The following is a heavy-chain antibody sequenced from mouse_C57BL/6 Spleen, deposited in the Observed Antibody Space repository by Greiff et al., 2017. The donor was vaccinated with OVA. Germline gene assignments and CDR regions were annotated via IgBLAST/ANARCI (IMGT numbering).Heavy chain of an antibody. D-gene: IGHD2-4*01. V-gene: IGHV1-82*01. CDR3: AEATTMITAYYYAMDY. CDR2: IYPGDGDT. Sequence: VQLQQSGPELVKPGASVKISCKASGYAFSSSWMNWVKQRPGKGLEWIGRIYPGDGDTNYNGKFKGKATLTADKSSSTAYMQLSSLTSEDSAVYFGAEATTMITAYYYAMDYWGQGTSVTVSS. J-gene: IGHJ4*01. CDR1: GYAFSSSW.